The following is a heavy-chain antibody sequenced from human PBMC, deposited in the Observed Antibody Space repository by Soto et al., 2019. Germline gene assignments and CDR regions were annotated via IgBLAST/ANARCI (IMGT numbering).Heavy chain of an antibody. CDR1: GFRFTSYW. D-gene: IGHD1-26*01. CDR2: IYPDDSDT. V-gene: IGHV5-51*01. CDR3: ASPVLGAYAFDI. Sequence: PGESLKISCKGSGFRFTSYWIAWVRQMPGKGLEWMGIIYPDDSDTRYSPSFQGQVTISADKSISTAYLQWSSLKASDTAMYYCASPVLGAYAFDIWGQGTMVTVSS. J-gene: IGHJ3*02.